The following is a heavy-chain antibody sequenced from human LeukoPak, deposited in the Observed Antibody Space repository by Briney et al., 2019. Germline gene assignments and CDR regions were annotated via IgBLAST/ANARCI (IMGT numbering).Heavy chain of an antibody. V-gene: IGHV4-30-4*01. CDR3: AREEEAAPYGMDV. Sequence: KPSETLSLTCTVSGGSISSGDYYWSWIRQPPGKGLEWIGYIYYSGSTYCNPSPKSRVTISVDTSKNQFSLKLSSVTAADTAVYYCAREEEAAPYGMDVWGQGTTVTVSS. CDR2: IYYSGST. D-gene: IGHD6-6*01. J-gene: IGHJ6*02. CDR1: GGSISSGDYY.